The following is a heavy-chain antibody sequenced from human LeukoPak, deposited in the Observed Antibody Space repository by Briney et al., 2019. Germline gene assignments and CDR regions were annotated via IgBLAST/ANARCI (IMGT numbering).Heavy chain of an antibody. CDR2: ICSGGST. Sequence: GGSLRLSCAASGFTVSSDYMSWVRQAPGKGLEWVSVICSGGSTYYADSVKGRFTISRDKSKNTVYLQMNSLRFEDTAMYYCARNWFDPWGQGTLVTVSS. J-gene: IGHJ5*02. CDR3: ARNWFDP. V-gene: IGHV3-53*05. CDR1: GFTVSSDY.